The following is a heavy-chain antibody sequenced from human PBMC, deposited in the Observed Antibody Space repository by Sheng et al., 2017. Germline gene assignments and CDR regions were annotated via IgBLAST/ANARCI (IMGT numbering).Heavy chain of an antibody. J-gene: IGHJ4*02. D-gene: IGHD3-3*01. CDR1: GFSLSTSGVG. CDR3: AHRVGGYYDFWSGPAEEYYFDY. CDR2: IYWDDDK. Sequence: QITLKESGPTLVKPTQTLTLTCTFSGFSLSTSGVGVGWIRQPPGKALEWLALIYWDDDKRYSPSLKSRLTITKDTSKNQVVLTMTNMDPVDTATYYCAHRVGGYYDFWSGPAEEYYFDYWGQGTLVTVSS. V-gene: IGHV2-5*02.